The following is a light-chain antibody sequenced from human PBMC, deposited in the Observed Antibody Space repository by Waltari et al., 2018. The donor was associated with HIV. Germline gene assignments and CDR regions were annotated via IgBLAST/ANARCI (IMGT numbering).Light chain of an antibody. CDR3: ESYTSTSVWV. J-gene: IGLJ3*02. CDR2: DVS. Sequence: QSALTQPASVFGSPGQSITIPCPGSSNDVVGYNYVSWYQQHPGKAPSLMFYDVSTRPSGVSDRFSGSKSGDTASLSISGLQPEDDADYYCESYTSTSVWVFGGGTRLTVL. V-gene: IGLV2-14*03. CDR1: SNDVVGYNY.